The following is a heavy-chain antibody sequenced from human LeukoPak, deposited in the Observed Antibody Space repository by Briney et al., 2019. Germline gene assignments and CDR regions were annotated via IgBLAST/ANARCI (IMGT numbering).Heavy chain of an antibody. Sequence: GGSLRLSCAASGFTFSSYSMNWVRQAPGRGLEWVAAISTTSGNIYYADSVKGRFTISRDNAKNSLYLQMNSLRVEDTALYYCARRAPSHDFDDWGQGTLVTVSS. J-gene: IGHJ4*02. V-gene: IGHV3-21*01. CDR2: ISTTSGNI. CDR3: ARRAPSHDFDD. CDR1: GFTFSSYS.